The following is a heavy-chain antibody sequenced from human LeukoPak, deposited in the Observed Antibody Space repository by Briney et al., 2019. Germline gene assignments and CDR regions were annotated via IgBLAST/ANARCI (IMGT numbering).Heavy chain of an antibody. Sequence: GESLKISCKGSGYSFTRYWIGWVRHMPETGLEWMGVIYPADSDTTYNPSFQGQVTISADRSINTAYLQWSSLTASDTAMYYCARRCMSGYCSSGGPMDDYWGQGTLVTVSS. CDR1: GYSFTRYW. J-gene: IGHJ4*02. V-gene: IGHV5-51*01. CDR2: IYPADSDT. CDR3: ARRCMSGYCSSGGPMDDY. D-gene: IGHD2-15*01.